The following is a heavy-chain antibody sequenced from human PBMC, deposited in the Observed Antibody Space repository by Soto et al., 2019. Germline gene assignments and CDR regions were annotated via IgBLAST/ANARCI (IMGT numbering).Heavy chain of an antibody. V-gene: IGHV3-30*18. CDR1: GFTFSSYG. Sequence: GGSLRLSCAASGFTFSSYGMHWVRQAPGKGLEWVAVISYDGSNQYYGDSVKGRFTISRDNSKNTLYLQMDSLRAEDTAVYYCAKGASWFDPWGQGTLVTVS. J-gene: IGHJ5*02. CDR2: ISYDGSNQ. CDR3: AKGASWFDP.